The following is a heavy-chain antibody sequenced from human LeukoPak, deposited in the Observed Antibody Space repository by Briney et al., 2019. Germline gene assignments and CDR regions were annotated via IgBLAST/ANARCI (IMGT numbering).Heavy chain of an antibody. Sequence: ASVKVSCKASGYTFTGYYMHWVRQAPGQGLEWTGRINPNSGGTNYAQKFQGRVTMTRDTSISTAYMELSRLRSDDTAVYYCARVLKQQESSAFDIWGQGTMVTVSS. V-gene: IGHV1-2*06. D-gene: IGHD6-13*01. CDR2: INPNSGGT. CDR3: ARVLKQQESSAFDI. J-gene: IGHJ3*02. CDR1: GYTFTGYY.